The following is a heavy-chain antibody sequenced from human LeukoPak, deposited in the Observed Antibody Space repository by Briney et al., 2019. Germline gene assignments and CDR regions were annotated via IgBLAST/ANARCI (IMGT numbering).Heavy chain of an antibody. CDR1: GGSISSGGYY. V-gene: IGHV4-31*03. J-gene: IGHJ4*02. Sequence: PSQTLSLTCTVSGGSISSGGYYWSWIRHHPGKGLEWIGYIYYSGSTYYNPSLKSRVTISVDTSKNQFSLKLSSVTAADTAVYYCARGQYYYDSSGYSDYWGQGTLVTVSS. D-gene: IGHD3-22*01. CDR2: IYYSGST. CDR3: ARGQYYYDSSGYSDY.